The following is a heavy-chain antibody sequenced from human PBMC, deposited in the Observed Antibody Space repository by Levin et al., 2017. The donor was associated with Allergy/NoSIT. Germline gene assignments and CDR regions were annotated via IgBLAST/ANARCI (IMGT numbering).Heavy chain of an antibody. Sequence: RAGGSLRLSCAASEFPFSAYGMHWVRQAPGKGLEWVAFIPFDGIKKFYADSVKGRFTISRDNSKNTLYLQMNSLRAEDTAVYHCVRDPNVMPTVPFDYWGQGTLVTVSS. CDR3: VRDPNVMPTVPFDY. V-gene: IGHV3-30*02. CDR1: EFPFSAYG. CDR2: IPFDGIKK. J-gene: IGHJ4*02. D-gene: IGHD4-17*01.